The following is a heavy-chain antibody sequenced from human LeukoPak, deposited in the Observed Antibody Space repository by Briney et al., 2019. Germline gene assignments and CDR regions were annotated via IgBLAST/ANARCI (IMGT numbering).Heavy chain of an antibody. CDR1: GFAFSSYA. D-gene: IGHD2-2*02. V-gene: IGHV3-23*01. CDR2: ISGSGGST. CDR3: AADIVVVPAAIPIDY. Sequence: GGSLRLSCAASGFAFSSYAMSSVRQAPGKGLEWVSAISGSGGSTYYADSVKGRFTISRDNSKNTLYLQMNSLRAEDTAVYYCAADIVVVPAAIPIDYSGQGTLVTVSS. J-gene: IGHJ4*02.